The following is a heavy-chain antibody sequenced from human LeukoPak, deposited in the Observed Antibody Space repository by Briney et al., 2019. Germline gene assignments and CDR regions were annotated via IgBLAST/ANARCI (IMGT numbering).Heavy chain of an antibody. V-gene: IGHV1-2*02. CDR2: INPNSGGT. Sequence: ASVKVSCKASGYTFTGYYMHWVRQAPGQGLEWMGWINPNSGGTNYAQKFQGRVTMTRDTSISTAYMELSRLRSDDTAVYYCARVGGGSGWYDVDDWGHGTLVTVSS. J-gene: IGHJ4*01. CDR1: GYTFTGYY. CDR3: ARVGGGSGWYDVDD. D-gene: IGHD6-19*01.